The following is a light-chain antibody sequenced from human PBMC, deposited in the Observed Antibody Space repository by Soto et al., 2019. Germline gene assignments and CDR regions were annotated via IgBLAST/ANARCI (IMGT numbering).Light chain of an antibody. CDR1: SSDVGGFNF. J-gene: IGLJ2*01. Sequence: QSVLTQPASVSGSPGQSITISCTGTSSDVGGFNFVSWYQQYPGKAPQLIISEVSRRPSGISHRFSGSKSGNTASLSISGLQADDEAHYYCISYTNRNTLVFGGGTKVTVL. V-gene: IGLV2-14*01. CDR3: ISYTNRNTLV. CDR2: EVS.